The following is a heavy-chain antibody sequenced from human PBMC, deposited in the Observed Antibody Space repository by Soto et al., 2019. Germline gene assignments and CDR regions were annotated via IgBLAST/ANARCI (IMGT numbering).Heavy chain of an antibody. CDR2: IIPIFGTA. CDR1: GGTFSSYA. CDR3: AGGQVGVVIIRGYYYGMDV. D-gene: IGHD3-3*01. J-gene: IGHJ6*02. V-gene: IGHV1-69*06. Sequence: QVQLVQSGAEVKKPGSSVKVSCKASGGTFSSYAISWVRQAPGQGLEWMGGIIPIFGTANYAQKFQGRVTITADKSTSTAYMEVSSLRSEDTAVYYCAGGQVGVVIIRGYYYGMDVWGQGTTVTVSS.